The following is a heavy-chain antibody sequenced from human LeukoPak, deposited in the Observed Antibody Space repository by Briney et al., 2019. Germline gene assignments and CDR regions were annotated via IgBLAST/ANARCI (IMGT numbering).Heavy chain of an antibody. CDR3: ARVTGIVLTGKGGFDY. Sequence: GGSLRLSCAASGFTFSSYAMHWVRQAPGTGLEWVAVISYDGSNKYYADSVKGRFTISRDNSKNTLYLQMNSLRAEDTAVYYCARVTGIVLTGKGGFDYWGQGTLVTVSS. CDR2: ISYDGSNK. CDR1: GFTFSSYA. V-gene: IGHV3-30-3*01. J-gene: IGHJ4*02. D-gene: IGHD3-9*01.